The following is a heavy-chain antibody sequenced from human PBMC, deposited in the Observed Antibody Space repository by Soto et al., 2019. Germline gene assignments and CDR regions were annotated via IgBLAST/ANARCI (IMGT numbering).Heavy chain of an antibody. CDR3: ARLNPAYYYDSSGYYWAFDI. D-gene: IGHD3-22*01. V-gene: IGHV4-59*01. CDR2: IYYSGST. CDR1: GGSISRYY. Sequence: SETLSLTCTGSGGSISRYYWSWIRQPPGKGLEWIGYIYYSGSTNYNPSLKSRVTISVDTSKNQFSLKLSSVTAADTAVYYCARLNPAYYYDSSGYYWAFDIWGQGTMVTVSS. J-gene: IGHJ3*02.